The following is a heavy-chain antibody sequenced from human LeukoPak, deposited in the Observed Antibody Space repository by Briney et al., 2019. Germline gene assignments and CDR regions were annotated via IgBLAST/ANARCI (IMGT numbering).Heavy chain of an antibody. J-gene: IGHJ5*02. CDR2: IYYTGTT. CDR3: ARAGPWQIDP. V-gene: IGHV4-59*11. D-gene: IGHD3-10*01. Sequence: SETLSLTCTVSGVSINTHYWNWIRQPPGKGLEWIGHIYYTGTTNYNPSLKSRVTISVDRSKNHFSLKLKSVTNADTAVYYCARAGPWQIDPWGQGIPVTVSS. CDR1: GVSINTHY.